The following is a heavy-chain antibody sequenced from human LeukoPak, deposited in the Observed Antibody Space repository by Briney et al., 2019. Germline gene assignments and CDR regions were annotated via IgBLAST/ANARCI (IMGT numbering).Heavy chain of an antibody. V-gene: IGHV3-7*01. CDR2: MNIDGSEK. J-gene: IGHJ6*02. D-gene: IGHD6-19*01. CDR3: ARDRSSSGRYYYYGMDV. CDR1: GFTFISYW. Sequence: GGSLRLSCAASGFTFISYWMGWVSQAPGKRPEWVANMNIDGSEKYYADSVKGRFTISRDNARNSVYLQMNGLRVEDTAVYYCARDRSSSGRYYYYGMDVWGQGTTVTVSS.